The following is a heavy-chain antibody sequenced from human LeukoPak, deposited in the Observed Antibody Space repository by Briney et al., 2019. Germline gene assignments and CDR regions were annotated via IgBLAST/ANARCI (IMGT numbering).Heavy chain of an antibody. D-gene: IGHD1-26*01. Sequence: PGGSLRLSCAASGPTCSPNALTWFRQAPGKGLEWVSVISGSDDTTYYADSVKGRFTISRDNSKNTLYLEMNCLIAEDPAVQYRAKALAGAEKTFDYWGQGTLVTVSS. CDR3: AKALAGAEKTFDY. CDR1: GPTCSPNA. J-gene: IGHJ4*02. V-gene: IGHV3-23*01. CDR2: ISGSDDTT.